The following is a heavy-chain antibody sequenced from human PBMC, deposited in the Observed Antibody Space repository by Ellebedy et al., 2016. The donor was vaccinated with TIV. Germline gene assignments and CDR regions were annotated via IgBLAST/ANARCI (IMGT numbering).Heavy chain of an antibody. J-gene: IGHJ4*02. CDR2: IYSSGIT. CDR3: ARQYNYGTSGYYVDY. V-gene: IGHV4-59*08. D-gene: IGHD3-22*01. CDR1: GGSITGSH. Sequence: MPGGSLRLSCTVSGGSITGSHWSWIRQPPGKGLEWIGYIYSSGITNYNPSLKSRVTISVDTSKNQFSLKLSSVTAADTAVYYCARQYNYGTSGYYVDYWGQGTLLTVSS.